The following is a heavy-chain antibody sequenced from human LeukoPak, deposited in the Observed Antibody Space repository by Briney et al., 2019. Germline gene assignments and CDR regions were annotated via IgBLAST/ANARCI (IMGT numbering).Heavy chain of an antibody. CDR1: GFTFSSYS. Sequence: PGGSLRLSCAASGFTFSSYSMNWVRQAPGKGLEWVSSISSSSSYIYYADSVKGRFTISRDNAKNSLYLQMNSLRAEDTAVYYCARASLGIAAAGPDYWGQGTLVTVSS. J-gene: IGHJ4*02. CDR3: ARASLGIAAAGPDY. V-gene: IGHV3-21*01. D-gene: IGHD6-13*01. CDR2: ISSSSSYI.